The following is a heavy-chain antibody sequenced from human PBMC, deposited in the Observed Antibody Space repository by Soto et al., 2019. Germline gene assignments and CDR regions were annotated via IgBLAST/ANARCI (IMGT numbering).Heavy chain of an antibody. CDR1: GFTFSSYG. V-gene: IGHV3-30*03. CDR2: MSYDGSNK. J-gene: IGHJ1*01. D-gene: IGHD3-22*01. Sequence: QVQLVESGGGVVQPGRSLRLSCAASGFTFSSYGMHWVRQAPGKGLEWVAVMSYDGSNKYYADSVKGRFTISRDKSKNTLHLQMTGLRAEDTAVYYCASDRSGYSSRFEYFQHWGQGTLVTVSS. CDR3: ASDRSGYSSRFEYFQH.